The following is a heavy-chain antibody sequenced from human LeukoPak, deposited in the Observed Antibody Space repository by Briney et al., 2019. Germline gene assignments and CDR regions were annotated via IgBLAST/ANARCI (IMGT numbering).Heavy chain of an antibody. J-gene: IGHJ4*02. CDR1: GYTFTSYG. D-gene: IGHD2-2*01. CDR2: ISAYNGNT. CDR3: ARDKTEYQTDY. V-gene: IGHV1-18*01. Sequence: APVKVSCKASGYTFTSYGISWVRRAPGQGLEWMGWISAYNGNTNYAQKLQGRVTMTTDTSTSTAYMELRSLRSDDTAVYYCARDKTEYQTDYWGQGTLVTVSS.